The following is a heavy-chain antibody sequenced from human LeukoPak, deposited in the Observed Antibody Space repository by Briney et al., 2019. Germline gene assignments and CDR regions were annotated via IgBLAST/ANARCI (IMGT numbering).Heavy chain of an antibody. J-gene: IGHJ4*02. CDR3: ASRSMVRGVLDY. CDR2: IYYSGST. CDR1: GGSISSNSYY. V-gene: IGHV4-39*01. D-gene: IGHD3-10*01. Sequence: SETLSLTCSVSGGSISSNSYYWGWIRQPPGKGLEWIGSIYYSGSTYYNPSLKSRVTISVDTSKNQFSLKLSSVTAADTAVYYCASRSMVRGVLDYWGQGTLVTVSS.